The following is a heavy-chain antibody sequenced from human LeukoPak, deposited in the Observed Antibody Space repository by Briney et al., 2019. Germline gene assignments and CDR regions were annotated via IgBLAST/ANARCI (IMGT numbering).Heavy chain of an antibody. D-gene: IGHD6-19*01. CDR1: GGSFSGYY. Sequence: SETLSLTCAVYGGSFSGYYWSWIRQPPGEGLEWIGEINHSGSTNYNPSLKSRVTISVDTSKNQFSLKLSSVTAADTAVYYCARGHGSSGWFGYWGQGTLVTVSS. V-gene: IGHV4-34*01. CDR2: INHSGST. CDR3: ARGHGSSGWFGY. J-gene: IGHJ4*02.